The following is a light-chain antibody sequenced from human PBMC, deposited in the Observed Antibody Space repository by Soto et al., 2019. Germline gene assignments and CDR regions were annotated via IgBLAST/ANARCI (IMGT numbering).Light chain of an antibody. CDR1: QGVSSS. V-gene: IGKV1-9*01. CDR3: QQLHSYPFT. J-gene: IGKJ5*01. Sequence: IQLTQSPPSQSASVVHSDTITCRASQGVSSSLAWYHQQPGKAPKLLIYAATTLQSGVPSRFSGSGSGTDFTLTINSLQPEDFATYYCQQLHSYPFTFGQGTRLEI. CDR2: AAT.